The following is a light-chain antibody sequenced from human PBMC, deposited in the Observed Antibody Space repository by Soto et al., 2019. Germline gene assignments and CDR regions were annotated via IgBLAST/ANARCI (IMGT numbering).Light chain of an antibody. J-gene: IGKJ5*01. CDR3: QQYGSSPMT. CDR1: ERLSSVY. Sequence: PGERATLSCRASERLSSVYLAWYQQRPGQPPRLLIYGASNRATGIPDRFSGSGSGTDFTLTISRLEPEDFAVYYCQQYGSSPMTFGQGTRLEI. CDR2: GAS. V-gene: IGKV3-20*01.